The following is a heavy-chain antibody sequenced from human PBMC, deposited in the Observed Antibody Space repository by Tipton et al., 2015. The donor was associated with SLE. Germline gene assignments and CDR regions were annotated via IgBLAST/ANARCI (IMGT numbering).Heavy chain of an antibody. CDR2: IYYRGGT. D-gene: IGHD3-22*01. CDR3: AREREVGTMIGVGWYFDL. V-gene: IGHV4-59*12. J-gene: IGHJ2*01. CDR1: GGSISSYY. Sequence: LSLTCTVSGGSISSYYWSWIRQPPGKGLEWIGHIYYRGGTNYNPSLKSRVTMSVDTSKNQFSLKLSSVTAADTAVYYCAREREVGTMIGVGWYFDLWGRGTLVTGSS.